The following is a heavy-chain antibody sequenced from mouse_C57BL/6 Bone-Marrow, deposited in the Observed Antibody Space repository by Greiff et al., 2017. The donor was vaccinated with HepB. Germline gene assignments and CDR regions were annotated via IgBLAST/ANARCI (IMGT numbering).Heavy chain of an antibody. CDR3: ARFLYYDFDY. J-gene: IGHJ2*01. CDR2: IRNKANGYTT. CDR1: GFTFTDYY. V-gene: IGHV7-3*01. D-gene: IGHD1-1*01. Sequence: EVMLVESGGGLVQPGGSLSLSCAASGFTFTDYYMSWVRQPPGKALEWLGFIRNKANGYTTEYSASVKGRFTISRDNSQSILYLQMNALRAEDSATYYCARFLYYDFDYWGQGTTLTVSS.